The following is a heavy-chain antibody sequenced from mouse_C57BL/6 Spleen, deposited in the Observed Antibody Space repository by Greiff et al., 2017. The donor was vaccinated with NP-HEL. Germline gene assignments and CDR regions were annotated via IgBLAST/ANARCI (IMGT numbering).Heavy chain of an antibody. CDR3: ARPASYYYGSSPYWYFDV. CDR1: GYTFTDHT. CDR2: IYPRDGST. J-gene: IGHJ1*03. V-gene: IGHV1-78*01. D-gene: IGHD1-1*01. Sequence: QVQLQQSDAELVKPGASVKISCKVSGYTFTDHTIHWMKQRPEQGLEWIGYIYPRDGSTKYNEKFKGKATLTADKSSSTAYMQINSLTSEDSAVYFCARPASYYYGSSPYWYFDVWGTGTTVTVSS.